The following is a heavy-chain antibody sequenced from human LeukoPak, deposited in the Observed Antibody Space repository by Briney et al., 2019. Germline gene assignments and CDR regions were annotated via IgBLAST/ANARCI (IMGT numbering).Heavy chain of an antibody. Sequence: GGSLRLSCGSTACTFTAYWMHWVRQAPRQGLLWVARINSDGTTTNYADSVKGRFTISRDNAKNTLFLQMNSLRAEDTAVYFCAVSNGGYGPWGQGALVTVSS. D-gene: IGHD5-12*01. CDR2: INSDGTTT. V-gene: IGHV3-74*01. CDR3: AVSNGGYGP. CDR1: ACTFTAYW. J-gene: IGHJ5*02.